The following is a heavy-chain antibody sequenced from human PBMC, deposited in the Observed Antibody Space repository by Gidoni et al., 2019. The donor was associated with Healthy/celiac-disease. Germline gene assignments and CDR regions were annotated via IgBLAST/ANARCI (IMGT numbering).Heavy chain of an antibody. V-gene: IGHV3-48*03. CDR3: AREEVGATRWFDP. CDR2: ISSSGSTI. D-gene: IGHD1-26*01. Sequence: EVQLVESGGVLVQPGGSLRLSCSASGFTFSSYEMNWVRQAPGKGLDWVSYISSSGSTIYYADSVKGRFTISRDNAKNSLYLQMNSRRAEDTAVYYCAREEVGATRWFDPWGQGTLVTVSA. J-gene: IGHJ5*02. CDR1: GFTFSSYE.